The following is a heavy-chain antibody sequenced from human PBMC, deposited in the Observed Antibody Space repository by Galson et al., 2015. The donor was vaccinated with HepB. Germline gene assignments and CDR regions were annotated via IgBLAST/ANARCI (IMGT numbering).Heavy chain of an antibody. CDR2: IRSKAYGGTT. Sequence: SLRLSCAASGFTFGDYAMSWVRQAPGKGLEWVGFIRSKAYGGTTEYAASVKGRFTISRDDSKSIAYLQMNSLKTEDTAVYYCTSALGYCSSTSCPDFDYWGQGTLVTVSS. J-gene: IGHJ4*02. D-gene: IGHD2-2*01. CDR3: TSALGYCSSTSCPDFDY. CDR1: GFTFGDYA. V-gene: IGHV3-49*04.